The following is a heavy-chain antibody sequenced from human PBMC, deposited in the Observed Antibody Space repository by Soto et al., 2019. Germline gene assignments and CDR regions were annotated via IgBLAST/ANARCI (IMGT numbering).Heavy chain of an antibody. J-gene: IGHJ6*03. CDR1: GFTFSSYA. D-gene: IGHD2-15*01. V-gene: IGHV3-23*01. Sequence: EVQLLESGGGLVQPGGSLRLSCAASGFTFSSYAMSWVRQAPGRGLEWVSAISRGGGSTYHADSVKGRFTISRDNSKNTLYLQMNSLRAEDTAIYYCAKLGAHSLNYYYYYMDVWGKGTTVTVSS. CDR3: AKLGAHSLNYYYYYMDV. CDR2: ISRGGGST.